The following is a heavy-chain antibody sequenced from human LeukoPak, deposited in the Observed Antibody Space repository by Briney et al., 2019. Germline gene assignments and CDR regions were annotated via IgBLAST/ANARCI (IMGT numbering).Heavy chain of an antibody. Sequence: SETLSLTCTVSGGSISSGGYYWSWIRQHPGKGLEWIGYIYYSGSTYYNPSLKSRVTISVDTSKNQFSLKLSSVTAADTAVYYCARTRTYYYGSGTHREVDYWGQGTLVTVSS. J-gene: IGHJ4*02. D-gene: IGHD3-10*01. CDR2: IYYSGST. CDR3: ARTRTYYYGSGTHREVDY. CDR1: GGSISSGGYY. V-gene: IGHV4-31*03.